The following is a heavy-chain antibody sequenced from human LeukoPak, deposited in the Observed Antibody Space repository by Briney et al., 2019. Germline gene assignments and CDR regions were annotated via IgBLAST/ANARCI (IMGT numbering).Heavy chain of an antibody. Sequence: SSETLSLSCNVSSYSIRNGYYWGWVRQTPGKGLEWIGSIYYTGITYYNPPLKSRVTISIDTSKNQFSLKLTSVTATDTAVYYCARESALGVERVGGYFDYWGQGALVTVFS. CDR1: SYSIRNGYY. CDR2: IYYTGIT. CDR3: ARESALGVERVGGYFDY. V-gene: IGHV4-38-2*02. D-gene: IGHD1-26*01. J-gene: IGHJ4*02.